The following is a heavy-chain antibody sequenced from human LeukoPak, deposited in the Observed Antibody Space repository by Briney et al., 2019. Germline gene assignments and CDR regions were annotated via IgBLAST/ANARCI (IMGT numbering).Heavy chain of an antibody. D-gene: IGHD2-15*01. CDR3: ARVARYCSGGSCYVYFDY. Sequence: GASVKVSCKASGYTFTGYYMHWVRQAPGQGLEWMGWINPNSGGTNYAQNFQGRVTMTRDTSISTAYMELSRLRSDDTAVYYCARVARYCSGGSCYVYFDYWGQGTLVTVSS. V-gene: IGHV1-2*02. CDR2: INPNSGGT. J-gene: IGHJ4*02. CDR1: GYTFTGYY.